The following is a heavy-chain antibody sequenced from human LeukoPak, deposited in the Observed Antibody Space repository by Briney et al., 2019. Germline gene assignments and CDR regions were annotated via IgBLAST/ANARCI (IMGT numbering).Heavy chain of an antibody. CDR1: VYTLTELS. V-gene: IGHV1-24*01. Sequence: GASVKVSCKFSVYTLTELSMHWVRQAPGKGLEWMGGFDPEDGETIYAQKFKGRVIMTEDTSTDPAYMELSSLRYEDTAVYYCATVSELGGYYYGMDVWGQGTTVTVSS. CDR3: ATVSELGGYYYGMDV. J-gene: IGHJ6*02. CDR2: FDPEDGET. D-gene: IGHD7-27*01.